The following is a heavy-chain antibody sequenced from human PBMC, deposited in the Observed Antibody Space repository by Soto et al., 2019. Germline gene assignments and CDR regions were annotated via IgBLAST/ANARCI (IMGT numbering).Heavy chain of an antibody. CDR3: GRGRSGQLVVFY. J-gene: IGHJ4*02. CDR2: IGPASGDT. D-gene: IGHD3-10*01. V-gene: IGHV1-2*02. CDR1: GYTFTGHY. Sequence: QEQLVQSGAEVKKPGASVKVSCKASGYTFTGHYIHWVRQAPGQGPEWMGEIGPASGDTRYAQKFQGRVTMTRDTSITTVYMELNNLSPDDTAVYYCGRGRSGQLVVFYWGQGTPVTVSS.